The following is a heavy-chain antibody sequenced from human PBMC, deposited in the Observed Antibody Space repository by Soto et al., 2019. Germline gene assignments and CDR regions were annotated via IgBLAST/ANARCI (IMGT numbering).Heavy chain of an antibody. J-gene: IGHJ4*02. V-gene: IGHV1-2*02. CDR1: GYTFTGYY. CDR2: INPNSGGT. Sequence: ASVKVSCKASGYTFTGYYMHWVRQAPGQGLEWMGWINPNSGGTNYAQKFQGRVTMTRDTSISTAYMELSRLRSDDTVVYYCAREYSSSSAQDYWGQGTLVTVSS. CDR3: AREYSSSSAQDY. D-gene: IGHD6-6*01.